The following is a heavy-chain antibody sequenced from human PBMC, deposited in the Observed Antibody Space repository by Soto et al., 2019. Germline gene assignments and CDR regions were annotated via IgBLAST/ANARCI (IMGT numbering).Heavy chain of an antibody. V-gene: IGHV1-2*02. D-gene: IGHD6-19*01. CDR1: GYTFTDYD. CDR2: INPNSGGT. CDR3: ARDTYGSKWYHQGYYFDY. Sequence: GASVKVSCKASGYTFTDYDIHWVRQAPGQGLEWMGWINPNSGGTNYAQKFQGRVTMTRDTSISTAYMELSRLRSDDTAVYYCARDTYGSKWYHQGYYFDYWGQGTLVTVSS. J-gene: IGHJ4*02.